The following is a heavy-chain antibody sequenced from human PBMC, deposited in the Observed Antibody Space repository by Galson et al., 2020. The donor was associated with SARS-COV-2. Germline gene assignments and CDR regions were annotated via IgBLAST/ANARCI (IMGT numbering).Heavy chain of an antibody. Sequence: QAGGSLRLSCAASGFTFSSYSMNWVRQAPGKGLEWVSYISSRSSTIYYADAVKGRFTISRDNAKNSLYLQMNSLRPEDTALYYCARVRLNDYWGQGTLVTVSS. CDR3: ARVRLNDY. CDR1: GFTFSSYS. J-gene: IGHJ4*02. D-gene: IGHD3-16*01. V-gene: IGHV3-48*04. CDR2: ISSRSSTI.